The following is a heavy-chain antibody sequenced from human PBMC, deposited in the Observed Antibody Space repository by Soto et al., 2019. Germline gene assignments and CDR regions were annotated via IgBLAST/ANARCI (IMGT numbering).Heavy chain of an antibody. CDR2: IIPIFGTA. J-gene: IGHJ5*02. D-gene: IGHD3-22*01. CDR3: ARRYYDSSGYFGYSSFDP. CDR1: GGTFSSYA. V-gene: IGHV1-69*01. Sequence: QVQLVQSGAEVKKPGSSVKVSCKASGGTFSSYAISWVRQAPGQGLEWMGGIIPIFGTANYAQKFQGRVTITADESTSTAYMELSRLRAEDTSVYYCARRYYDSSGYFGYSSFDPWGQGTLVTVSS.